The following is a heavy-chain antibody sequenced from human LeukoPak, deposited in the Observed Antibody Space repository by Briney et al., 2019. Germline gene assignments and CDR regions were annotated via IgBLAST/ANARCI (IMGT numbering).Heavy chain of an antibody. V-gene: IGHV4-59*01. Sequence: SETLSLTCTVSGGSISSYYWSWIRQPPGKGLEWIGYIYYSGSTNYNPSLKSRVTISVDTSKNQFSLKLSSVTAADTAVYYCARAYGDYYYYGMDVWGQGTTVTVSS. J-gene: IGHJ6*02. D-gene: IGHD4-17*01. CDR2: IYYSGST. CDR1: GGSISSYY. CDR3: ARAYGDYYYYGMDV.